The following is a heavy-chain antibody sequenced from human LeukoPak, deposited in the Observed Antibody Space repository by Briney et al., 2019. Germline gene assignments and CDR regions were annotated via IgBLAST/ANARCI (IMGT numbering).Heavy chain of an antibody. V-gene: IGHV3-30-3*01. CDR1: GFTFSSYA. CDR2: ISYDGSNK. CDR3: ASNSSR. Sequence: GGSLRLSCAASGFTFSSYAMHWVRQAPGKGLEWMAVISYDGSNKYYADSVKGRFTISRDNSKNTLYLQMNSLRAEDTAVYYCASNSSRWGQGTLVTVSS. D-gene: IGHD6-13*01. J-gene: IGHJ4*02.